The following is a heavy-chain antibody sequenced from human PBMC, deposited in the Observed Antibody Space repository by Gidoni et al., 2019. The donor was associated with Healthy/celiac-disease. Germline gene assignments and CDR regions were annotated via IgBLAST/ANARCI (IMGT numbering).Heavy chain of an antibody. CDR1: GGSISSYY. CDR3: ARGPNWRDRIVDV. D-gene: IGHD3-3*01. V-gene: IGHV4-59*01. Sequence: QVQLQESGTGLVKPSETLSLTCTGAGGSISSYYWSWIRQPPGKGLEWIGYIYYSGSTNYNPSLKSRVTISVDTSKNQFSLKLSSVTAADTAVYYCARGPNWRDRIVDVWGQGTTVTVSS. J-gene: IGHJ6*02. CDR2: IYYSGST.